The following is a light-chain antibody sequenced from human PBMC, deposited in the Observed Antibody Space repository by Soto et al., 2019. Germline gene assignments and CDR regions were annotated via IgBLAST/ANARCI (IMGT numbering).Light chain of an antibody. V-gene: IGKV3-15*01. CDR3: QQYNNWPLT. Sequence: EIVMTQSPATRSVSPGERATLSCRASQSVSSNLAWYHQKPGQAPRLLIYGASTWATGIPARFSGSGSGTEFTLTISSLQSEHFAVYYCQQYNNWPLTFGGGTKVEIK. CDR2: GAS. J-gene: IGKJ4*01. CDR1: QSVSSN.